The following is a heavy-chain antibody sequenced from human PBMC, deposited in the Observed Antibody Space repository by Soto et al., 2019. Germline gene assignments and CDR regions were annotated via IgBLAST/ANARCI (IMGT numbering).Heavy chain of an antibody. J-gene: IGHJ4*02. CDR2: ISAYNGNT. D-gene: IGHD3-22*01. V-gene: IGHV1-18*01. Sequence: ASVKVSCKASGGTFSSYAINWVRQAPGQGLEWLGWISAYNGNTNYAQKFHGRVTMTADTSTTTAYLELTSLRSDDTAVYYCAREFQYDSGGFHELYFWGQGTLVTVSS. CDR1: GGTFSSYA. CDR3: AREFQYDSGGFHELYF.